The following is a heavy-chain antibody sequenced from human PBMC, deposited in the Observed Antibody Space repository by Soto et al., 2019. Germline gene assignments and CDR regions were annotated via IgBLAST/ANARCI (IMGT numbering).Heavy chain of an antibody. CDR3: ARETDAAERITMIVVASAGAVFDY. J-gene: IGHJ4*02. Sequence: GGSLRLSCAASGFTFSSYSMNWVRQAPGKGLEWVSYISSSSSTIYYADSVKGRFTISRDNAKNSLYLQMNSLRDEDTAVYYCARETDAAERITMIVVASAGAVFDYWGQGTLVTVSS. V-gene: IGHV3-48*02. D-gene: IGHD3-22*01. CDR1: GFTFSSYS. CDR2: ISSSSSTI.